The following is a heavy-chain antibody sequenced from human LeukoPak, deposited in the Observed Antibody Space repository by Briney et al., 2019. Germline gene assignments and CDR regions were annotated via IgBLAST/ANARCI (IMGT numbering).Heavy chain of an antibody. D-gene: IGHD3-22*01. CDR3: ATIDSSGYWYYYYYGMDA. CDR1: GYTFTSYD. Sequence: GASVKVSCKASGYTFTSYDINWVRQATGQGLEWMGWMNPNSGNTGYAQKFQGRVTMTRNTSISTAYMELSSLRSEDTAVYYCATIDSSGYWYYYYYGMDAWGQGTTVTVSS. CDR2: MNPNSGNT. V-gene: IGHV1-8*01. J-gene: IGHJ6*02.